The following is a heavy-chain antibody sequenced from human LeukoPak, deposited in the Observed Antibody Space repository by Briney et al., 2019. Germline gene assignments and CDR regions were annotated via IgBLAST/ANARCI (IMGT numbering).Heavy chain of an antibody. CDR1: GGSISSYY. D-gene: IGHD6-25*01. CDR3: ARVGSGWHPFDY. CDR2: IYYSGST. V-gene: IGHV4-59*01. Sequence: SETLSLTCTVSGGSISSYYWSWMRQPPGKGLEWIRYIYYSGSTNYNPSLKSRVTISEDTSKNQFSLKLSSVTTADTAVYYCARVGSGWHPFDYWGQGILVTVSS. J-gene: IGHJ4*02.